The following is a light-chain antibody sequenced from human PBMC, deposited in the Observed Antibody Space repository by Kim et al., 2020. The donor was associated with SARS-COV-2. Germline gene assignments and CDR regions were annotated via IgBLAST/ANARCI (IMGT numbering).Light chain of an antibody. CDR1: SGNVASDY. V-gene: IGLV6-57*04. CDR2: DDN. Sequence: NFMLTQPHSVSGSPGKAVTISCTRSSGNVASDYVQWYQQRPGSAPLTVVYDDNQTPSGVPDRFSGSVDSSSNSATLTISGLRTEDEAYYYCQSFDGTNWVFGGGTQLTVL. CDR3: QSFDGTNWV. J-gene: IGLJ3*02.